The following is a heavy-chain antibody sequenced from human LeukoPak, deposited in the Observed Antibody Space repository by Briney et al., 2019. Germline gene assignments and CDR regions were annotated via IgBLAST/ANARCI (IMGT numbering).Heavy chain of an antibody. D-gene: IGHD5-12*01. J-gene: IGHJ4*02. CDR3: ARGGYSADDWIWPADY. CDR2: TYYRSRWGN. Sequence: SQTLSLTCAISGDSVSNNIATWNWVRQSPSRGLEWLGRTYYRSRWGNDYAISVKSRITINPDTSRNQFSLQLNSVTPEDTAVYYCARGGYSADDWIWPADYWGQGTLVTVSS. V-gene: IGHV6-1*01. CDR1: GDSVSNNIAT.